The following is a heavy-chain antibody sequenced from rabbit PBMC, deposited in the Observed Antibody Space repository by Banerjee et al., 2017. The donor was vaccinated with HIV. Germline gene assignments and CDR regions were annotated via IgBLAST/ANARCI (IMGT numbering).Heavy chain of an antibody. D-gene: IGHD1-1*01. CDR2: IYAGSGDST. Sequence: QSLEESGGDLVKPGASLTLTCKASGFTLSNYWICWVRQAPGKGLEWIACIYAGSGDSTYYASWAKGRFTISKTSSTVDLKMTSLTAADTATYFCARASGVDNYSWGYFNLWGPGTLVTVS. V-gene: IGHV1S40*01. J-gene: IGHJ4*01. CDR3: ARASGVDNYSWGYFNL. CDR1: GFTLSNYW.